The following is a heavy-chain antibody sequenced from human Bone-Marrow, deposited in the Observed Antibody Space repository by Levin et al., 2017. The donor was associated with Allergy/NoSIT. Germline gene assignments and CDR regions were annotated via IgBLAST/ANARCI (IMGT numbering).Heavy chain of an antibody. D-gene: IGHD1-26*01. Sequence: GESLKISCAVSGFTFSNYAMHWVRQAPGKGLEWVALISFDGSSTYFADSVKGRLSISRDNSKNTLYLQMDSLRAEDTAVYYCARDRGWEPIGYFDYWGQGSLVTVSS. CDR3: ARDRGWEPIGYFDY. V-gene: IGHV3-30-3*01. CDR2: ISFDGSST. J-gene: IGHJ4*02. CDR1: GFTFSNYA.